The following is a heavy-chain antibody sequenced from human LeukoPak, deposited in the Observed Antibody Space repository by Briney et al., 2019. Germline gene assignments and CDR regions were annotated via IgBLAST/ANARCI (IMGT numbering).Heavy chain of an antibody. J-gene: IGHJ4*02. Sequence: SETLSLTCTVSGGSISSSSYYWGWIRQPPGKGLEWIGSIYYRGSTYYNPSLKSRVTISVDTSKNQFSLKLSSVTAADTAVYYCARLRQYSSGYYLDLGAHSDYWGQGTLVTVSS. CDR3: ARLRQYSSGYYLDLGAHSDY. V-gene: IGHV4-39*01. CDR1: GGSISSSSYY. D-gene: IGHD3-22*01. CDR2: IYYRGST.